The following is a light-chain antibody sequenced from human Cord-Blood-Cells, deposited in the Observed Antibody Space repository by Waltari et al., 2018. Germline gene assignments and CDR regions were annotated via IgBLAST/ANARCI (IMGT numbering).Light chain of an antibody. V-gene: IGLV2-11*01. CDR2: DVS. J-gene: IGLJ2*01. Sequence: QSALTQPRSVSGSPGQSVTISCTGTSSDVGGYNYVSWYQQHPGKAPKLMIYDVSKRPSGVPVRFSGSMSGNTASLTISGLQAEDEADYYCCSYAGSYTFDVVFGGGTKLTVL. CDR1: SSDVGGYNY. CDR3: CSYAGSYTFDVV.